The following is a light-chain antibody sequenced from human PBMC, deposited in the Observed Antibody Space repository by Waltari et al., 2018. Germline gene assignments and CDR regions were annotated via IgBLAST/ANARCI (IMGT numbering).Light chain of an antibody. J-gene: IGKJ4*01. Sequence: DIQMTQSPSSLSASIGDRVTFTCRASRSISSWVAWYQQKPGKAPKLLISKASTLESGVPSRFSGSGSGTEFTLTISSLQPDDFATYYCQQYTSFSLTFGGGTTVEIK. CDR2: KAS. V-gene: IGKV1-5*03. CDR1: RSISSW. CDR3: QQYTSFSLT.